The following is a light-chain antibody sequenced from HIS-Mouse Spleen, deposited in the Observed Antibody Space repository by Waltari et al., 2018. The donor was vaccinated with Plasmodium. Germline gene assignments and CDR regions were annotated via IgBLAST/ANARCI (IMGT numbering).Light chain of an antibody. CDR1: SSTIGSNT. Sequence: QSVLTQPPSASGTPGQRVTISCSGRSSTIGSNTVNWYQQLPGTAPKLLIYSNNQRPSGVPDRFSGSKSGTSASLAISGLQSEDEADYYCAAWDDSLNGVFGGGTKLTVL. V-gene: IGLV1-44*01. J-gene: IGLJ3*02. CDR3: AAWDDSLNGV. CDR2: SNN.